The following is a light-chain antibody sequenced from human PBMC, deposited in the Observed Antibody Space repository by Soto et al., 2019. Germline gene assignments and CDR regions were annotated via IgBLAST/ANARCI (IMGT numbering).Light chain of an antibody. CDR2: KAS. CDR3: QLYSRGKYT. CDR1: QSVNSW. Sequence: DIQMTQSPSTLSASVGDRVTITCRASQSVNSWLAWYQQKAGEAPKLLIYKASSLKSGVPSRFSGSGSGTEFTLTVSSVQPDDFATYYCQLYSRGKYTFGQGTKLEI. J-gene: IGKJ2*01. V-gene: IGKV1-5*03.